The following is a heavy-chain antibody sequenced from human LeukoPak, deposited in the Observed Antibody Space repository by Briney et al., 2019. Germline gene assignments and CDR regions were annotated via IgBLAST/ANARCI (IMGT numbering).Heavy chain of an antibody. V-gene: IGHV1-69*13. CDR2: IIPIFGTA. Sequence: ASVKVSCKASGGTFSSYAISWVRQAPGQGLEWMGGIIPIFGTANYAQKFQGRVTITADESTSTAYMELSSLRSEGTAVYYCARELPSPNDHHYFDYWGQGTLVTVSS. J-gene: IGHJ4*02. CDR1: GGTFSSYA. CDR3: ARELPSPNDHHYFDY. D-gene: IGHD1-1*01.